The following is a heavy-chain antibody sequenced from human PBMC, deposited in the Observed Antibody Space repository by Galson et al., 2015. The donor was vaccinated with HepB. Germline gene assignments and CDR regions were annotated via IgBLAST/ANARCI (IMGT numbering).Heavy chain of an antibody. Sequence: SLRLSCAASGFTFSSYSMNWVRQAPGKGLEWVSSISSSSSYIYYADSVKGRFTISRDNAKNSLYLQMNSLRAEDTAVYYCASGWYSSSYGMDVWGQGTTVTVSS. D-gene: IGHD6-13*01. CDR1: GFTFSSYS. J-gene: IGHJ6*02. CDR3: ASGWYSSSYGMDV. V-gene: IGHV3-21*01. CDR2: ISSSSSYI.